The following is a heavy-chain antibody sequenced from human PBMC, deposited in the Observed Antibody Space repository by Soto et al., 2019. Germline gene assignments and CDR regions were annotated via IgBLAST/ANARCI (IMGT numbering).Heavy chain of an antibody. V-gene: IGHV3-48*02. J-gene: IGHJ4*02. CDR3: VIDQGHI. D-gene: IGHD2-21*01. Sequence: EVQLVESGGGLVQPGGSLRLSCAASGLTFSSESMNWVRQAPGKGLEWVAYINSRSSTMLYAASVTGRFTVSSDNAQNSLYLQINSLRDEESAVYYCVIDQGHIWGQGTLDTVYS. CDR2: INSRSSTM. CDR1: GLTFSSES.